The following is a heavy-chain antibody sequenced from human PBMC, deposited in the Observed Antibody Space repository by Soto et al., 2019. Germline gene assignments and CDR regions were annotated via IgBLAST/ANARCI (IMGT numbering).Heavy chain of an antibody. CDR3: ARDEQWLVRGKYNWFDP. CDR2: IIPIFGTA. D-gene: IGHD6-19*01. V-gene: IGHV1-69*13. CDR1: GGTFSSYA. J-gene: IGHJ5*02. Sequence: GASVKVSCKASGGTFSSYAISWVRQAPGQGLEWMGGIIPIFGTANYAQKFQGRVTITADESTSTAYMELSSLRSEDTAVYYCARDEQWLVRGKYNWFDPGGQGTLVTVSS.